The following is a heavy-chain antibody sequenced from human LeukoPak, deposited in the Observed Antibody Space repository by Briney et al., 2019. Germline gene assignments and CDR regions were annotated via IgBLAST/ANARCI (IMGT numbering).Heavy chain of an antibody. CDR2: ISGSGGST. Sequence: QPGGSLRLSCAASGFTFSGHNMNWVRQAPGKGLEWVSTISGSGGSTDYADSVKGRFTISRDNSKNTLYLQMNSLRAEDTAVYYCAKGQAVIDYWGQGTLVTVS. V-gene: IGHV3-23*01. J-gene: IGHJ4*02. CDR1: GFTFSGHN. CDR3: AKGQAVIDY. D-gene: IGHD3-22*01.